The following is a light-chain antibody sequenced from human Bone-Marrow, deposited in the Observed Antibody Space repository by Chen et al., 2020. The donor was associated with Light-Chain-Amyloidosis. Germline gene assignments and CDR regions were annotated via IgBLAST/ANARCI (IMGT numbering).Light chain of an antibody. CDR3: QQYGSSPRT. Sequence: EIVLTQSPGPLSLSPGERAPLPCRARQSVRSKYLAWYQQKPGQAPRLLIYGASSRATGIPDRFSGSGSGTDFTLTSSRLEPGDFAVYYCQQYGSSPRTFGQGTKVEIK. CDR1: QSVRSKY. J-gene: IGKJ1*01. CDR2: GAS. V-gene: IGKV3-20*01.